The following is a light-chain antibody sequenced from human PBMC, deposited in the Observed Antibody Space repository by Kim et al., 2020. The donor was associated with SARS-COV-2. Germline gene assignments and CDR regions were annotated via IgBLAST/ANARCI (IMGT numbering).Light chain of an antibody. V-gene: IGKV3-11*01. CDR1: QSVSSY. CDR2: DAS. CDR3: QQRSNWIT. Sequence: SFSPGKSATPSCRASQSVSSYLAWYQQKPGQAPRLLIYDASNRATGIPARFSGSGSGTDFTLTISSLEPEDFAVYYCQQRSNWITFGQGTRLEIK. J-gene: IGKJ5*01.